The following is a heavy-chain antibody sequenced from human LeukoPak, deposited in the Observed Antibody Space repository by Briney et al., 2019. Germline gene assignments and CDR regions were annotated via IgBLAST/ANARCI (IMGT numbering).Heavy chain of an antibody. J-gene: IGHJ5*02. D-gene: IGHD2-2*01. CDR3: GRGVVPAAMRGNWFDP. CDR1: GGSISSYY. V-gene: IGHV4-59*01. Sequence: NPSETLSLTCTVSGGSISSYYWSWIRQPPGKGLEWIGYIYYSGSTNYNPSLKSRVTISVDTSKNQFSLKLSSVTAADTAVYYCGRGVVPAAMRGNWFDPWGQGTLVTVSS. CDR2: IYYSGST.